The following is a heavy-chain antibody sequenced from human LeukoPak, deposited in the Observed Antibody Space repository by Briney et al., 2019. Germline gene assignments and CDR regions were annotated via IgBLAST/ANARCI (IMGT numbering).Heavy chain of an antibody. V-gene: IGHV3-7*01. D-gene: IGHD5-24*01. CDR1: GFTFSSYA. Sequence: GGSLRLSCAASGFTFSSYAMTWVRQAPGKGLEFVACIKQDGNEKYYVGSVKGRFTVSRDTATNSLHLQMNSLRVEDTAMYYCANVGDGYSDAFYIWGQGTMVTVSS. CDR2: IKQDGNEK. CDR3: ANVGDGYSDAFYI. J-gene: IGHJ3*02.